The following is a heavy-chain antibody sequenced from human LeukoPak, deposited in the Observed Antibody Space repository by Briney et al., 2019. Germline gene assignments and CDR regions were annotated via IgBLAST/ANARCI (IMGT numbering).Heavy chain of an antibody. D-gene: IGHD1-26*01. Sequence: GGSLRLSCAGSGFTFNSYWMSWVRQAPGKGLEWVANIKQDGSEKDYFDSVKGRFTISRDNTKNSLYLQMNSLRAEDTAVYYCTRDRESGSVVHYYYYMDVWGKGTTVTVSS. J-gene: IGHJ6*03. V-gene: IGHV3-7*01. CDR1: GFTFNSYW. CDR3: TRDRESGSVVHYYYYMDV. CDR2: IKQDGSEK.